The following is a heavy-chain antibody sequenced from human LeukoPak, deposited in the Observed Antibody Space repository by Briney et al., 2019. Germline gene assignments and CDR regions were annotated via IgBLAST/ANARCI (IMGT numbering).Heavy chain of an antibody. CDR2: ISISSSYI. CDR1: GFTFSSYS. Sequence: GGSLRLSCAASGFTFSSYSMNWVRQPPGKGLEWVSSISISSSYIYYADSVKGRITISRDNDKNSLYLQMNSLRAEDTAVYYCARGIAVHGYYYYMDVWGKGTTVTVSS. V-gene: IGHV3-21*01. D-gene: IGHD6-19*01. CDR3: ARGIAVHGYYYYMDV. J-gene: IGHJ6*03.